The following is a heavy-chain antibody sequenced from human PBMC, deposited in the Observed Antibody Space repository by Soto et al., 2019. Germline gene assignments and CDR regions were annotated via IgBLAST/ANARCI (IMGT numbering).Heavy chain of an antibody. V-gene: IGHV3-30-3*01. CDR3: ARAAPTPVYAFDI. J-gene: IGHJ3*02. Sequence: GGSLRLSCAASGFTFSSYAMHWVRQAPGKGLEWVAVISYDGSNKYYADSVKGRFTISRDNSKNTLYLQMNSLRAEDTAVYYCARAAPTPVYAFDIWGQGTMVTVSS. D-gene: IGHD3-16*01. CDR1: GFTFSSYA. CDR2: ISYDGSNK.